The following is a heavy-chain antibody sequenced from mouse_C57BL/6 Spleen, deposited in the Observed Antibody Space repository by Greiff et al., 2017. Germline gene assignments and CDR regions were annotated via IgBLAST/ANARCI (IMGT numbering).Heavy chain of an antibody. D-gene: IGHD1-1*01. V-gene: IGHV1-72*01. Sequence: QVQLQQPGAELVKPGASVKLSCKASGYTFTSYWMHWVKQRPGRGLEWIGRIDPNSGGTKYNEKFKGKATLTVDKSSSTAYMLLSSLTSEDSAVYYCAGNYYGSSYFDYWGQGTTLTVSS. CDR3: AGNYYGSSYFDY. J-gene: IGHJ2*01. CDR2: IDPNSGGT. CDR1: GYTFTSYW.